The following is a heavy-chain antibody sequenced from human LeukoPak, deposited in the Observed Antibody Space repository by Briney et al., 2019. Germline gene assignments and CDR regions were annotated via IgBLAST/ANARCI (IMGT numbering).Heavy chain of an antibody. J-gene: IGHJ4*02. D-gene: IGHD2-8*02. CDR2: TVGGRPDT. Sequence: PGGSLRLSCAASGFTFSNYAMSWVRQTPGKGLEWVAATVGGRPDTYHAESVKGRFTVSRDDSRDTLFLQMNRLSVDDTAIYYCTKAPLRSCSGAFCYPFDYWGQRTLVTASS. CDR1: GFTFSNYA. CDR3: TKAPLRSCSGAFCYPFDY. V-gene: IGHV3-23*01.